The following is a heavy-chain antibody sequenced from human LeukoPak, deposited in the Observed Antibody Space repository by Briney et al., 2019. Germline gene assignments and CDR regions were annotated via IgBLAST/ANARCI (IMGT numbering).Heavy chain of an antibody. CDR3: ARASSGYYWDFDY. CDR1: GDSISSYNYF. CDR2: IYYRGNT. V-gene: IGHV4-39*01. J-gene: IGHJ4*02. D-gene: IGHD3-22*01. Sequence: SETLSLTCTVSGDSISSYNYFCGWIRQPPGKGLEWVGSIYYRGNTYYNPSLKSRVTLSADTSKNQFSLKVTSVTAADTAVYYCARASSGYYWDFDYWGQGALVTVSS.